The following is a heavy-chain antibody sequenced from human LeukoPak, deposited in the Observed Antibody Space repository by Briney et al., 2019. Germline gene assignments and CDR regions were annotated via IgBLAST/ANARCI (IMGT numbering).Heavy chain of an antibody. CDR2: ISYDGSNK. V-gene: IGHV3-30-3*01. J-gene: IGHJ5*02. CDR3: AKGSEPLQYAGLDP. D-gene: IGHD3-10*02. Sequence: GGSLRLSCAASGFTFSSYAMHWVRQAPGKGLEWVAVISYDGSNKYYADSVKGRFTISRDNSKNTLYLQMNSLRAEDTAVYYCAKGSEPLQYAGLDPWGQGTLVTVFS. CDR1: GFTFSSYA.